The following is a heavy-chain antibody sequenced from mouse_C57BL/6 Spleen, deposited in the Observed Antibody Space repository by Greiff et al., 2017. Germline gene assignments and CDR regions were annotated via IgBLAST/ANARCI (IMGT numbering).Heavy chain of an antibody. Sequence: QVQLKQPGAELVKPGASVKLSCKASGYTFTSYWMQWVKQRPGQGLEWIGEIDPSDSYTNYNQKFKGKATLTVDTSSSTAYMQLSSLTSEDSAVYYCARQDYDYFDYWGQGTTLTVSS. CDR1: GYTFTSYW. CDR2: IDPSDSYT. J-gene: IGHJ2*01. CDR3: ARQDYDYFDY. D-gene: IGHD2-4*01. V-gene: IGHV1-50*01.